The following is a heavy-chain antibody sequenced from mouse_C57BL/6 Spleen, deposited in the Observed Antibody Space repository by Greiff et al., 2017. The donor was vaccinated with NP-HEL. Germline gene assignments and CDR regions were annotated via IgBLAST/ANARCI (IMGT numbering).Heavy chain of an antibody. J-gene: IGHJ3*01. CDR2: IYPGDGDT. CDR1: GYAFSSSW. V-gene: IGHV1-82*01. CDR3: ARGEDGYSFAY. D-gene: IGHD2-3*01. Sequence: VQLQESGPELVKPGASVKISCKASGYAFSSSWMNWVKQRPGKGLEWIGRIYPGDGDTNYNGKFKGKATLTADKSSSTAYMQLSSLTSEDSAVYFCARGEDGYSFAYWGQGTLVTVSA.